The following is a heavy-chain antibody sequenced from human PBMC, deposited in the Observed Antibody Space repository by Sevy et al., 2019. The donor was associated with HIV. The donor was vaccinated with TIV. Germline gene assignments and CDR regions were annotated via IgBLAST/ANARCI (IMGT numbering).Heavy chain of an antibody. CDR2: ISGSGGST. CDR1: GFTFSSYA. CDR3: AKDPPSPIAVAGHDAFDI. V-gene: IGHV3-23*01. J-gene: IGHJ3*02. D-gene: IGHD6-19*01. Sequence: GGSLRLSCAASGFTFSSYAMSWVRQAPGKGLEWVSAISGSGGSTYYADSVKGRFTIPRDNSKNTPYLQMNSLRAEDTAVYYCAKDPPSPIAVAGHDAFDIWGQGTMVTVSS.